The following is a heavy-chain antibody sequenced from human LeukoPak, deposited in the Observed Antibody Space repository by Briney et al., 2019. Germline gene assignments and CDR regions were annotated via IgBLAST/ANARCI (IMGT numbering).Heavy chain of an antibody. CDR1: GGHISSRNYY. CDR3: ARLDGIAVAGYFDY. D-gene: IGHD6-19*01. J-gene: IGHJ4*02. V-gene: IGHV4-39*01. Sequence: PSETLSLTCIVPGGHISSRNYYWGWIRQPPGKGLEWIGSIYYSGSNYYNPSLKSRVTISVDTSKNQFSLKLSSVTAADTAVYYCARLDGIAVAGYFDYWGPGTLATVSS. CDR2: IYYSGSN.